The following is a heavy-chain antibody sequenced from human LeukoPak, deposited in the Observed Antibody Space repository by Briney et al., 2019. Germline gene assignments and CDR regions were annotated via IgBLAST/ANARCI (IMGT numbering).Heavy chain of an antibody. CDR2: INSDGSWT. Sequence: GGSLRXSCAXSGNYWMHWVRQVPGKGLVWVSHINSDGSWTSYADSVKGRFTIFKDNAKNTVYLQMNSLRAEDTAVYYCVSFYETYWGRGTLVTV. D-gene: IGHD2/OR15-2a*01. V-gene: IGHV3-74*01. CDR3: VSFYETY. J-gene: IGHJ4*02. CDR1: GNYW.